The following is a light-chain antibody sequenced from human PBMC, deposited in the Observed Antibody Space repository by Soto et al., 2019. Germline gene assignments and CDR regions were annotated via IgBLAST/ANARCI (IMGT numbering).Light chain of an antibody. Sequence: DIQMTQSPSSLSAPVGDRVTIPCRASQSISSYLNWYQQKPGKAPKLLIYAASSLQSGVPSRFSGSGSGTDFTLTISSLQPEDFAVYYCQQYGSSGTFGQGTKVDI. V-gene: IGKV1-39*01. J-gene: IGKJ1*01. CDR2: AAS. CDR3: QQYGSSGT. CDR1: QSISSY.